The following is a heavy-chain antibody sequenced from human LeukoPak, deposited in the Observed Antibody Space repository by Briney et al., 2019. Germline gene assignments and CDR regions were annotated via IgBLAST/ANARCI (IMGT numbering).Heavy chain of an antibody. CDR3: AKRNSGYDFYCFDY. D-gene: IGHD5-12*01. V-gene: IGHV3-23*01. J-gene: IGHJ4*02. CDR2: ISGTGVST. CDR1: GFPFSSYA. Sequence: GGSLRLSCAASGFPFSSYAMSWVRQAPGKGLEWVSAISGTGVSTFYADSVRGRFTISRDNSKNTLYLQMNSLRAEDTAVYYCAKRNSGYDFYCFDYWGQGALVTVSS.